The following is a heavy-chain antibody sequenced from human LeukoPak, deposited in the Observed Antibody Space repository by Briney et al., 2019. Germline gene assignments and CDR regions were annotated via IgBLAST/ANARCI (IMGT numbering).Heavy chain of an antibody. CDR1: GYTFTGYY. CDR2: INPNSGGT. CDR3: ARLIPYYYDSSGYFD. V-gene: IGHV1-2*02. D-gene: IGHD3-22*01. Sequence: ASVKVSCKASGYTFTGYYMHWARQAPGQGLEWMGWINPNSGGTNYAQKFQGRVTMTRDTSISTAYMELSRLRSDDTAVYYCARLIPYYYDSSGYFDWGQGTLVTVSS. J-gene: IGHJ4*02.